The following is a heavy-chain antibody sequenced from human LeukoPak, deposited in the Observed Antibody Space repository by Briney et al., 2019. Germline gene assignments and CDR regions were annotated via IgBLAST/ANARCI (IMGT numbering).Heavy chain of an antibody. CDR1: GFTFSSYA. CDR3: TKYFAVASYNWFDP. Sequence: GGSLRLSCTASGFTFSSYALSWVRQAPGKGLEWVSLISAGGGSIYYIDSVKGRFIISRDNSKNTLYLQMNSLRVEDTAVYYCTKYFAVASYNWFDPWGQGTLVTVSS. CDR2: ISAGGGSI. D-gene: IGHD3-9*01. V-gene: IGHV3-23*01. J-gene: IGHJ5*02.